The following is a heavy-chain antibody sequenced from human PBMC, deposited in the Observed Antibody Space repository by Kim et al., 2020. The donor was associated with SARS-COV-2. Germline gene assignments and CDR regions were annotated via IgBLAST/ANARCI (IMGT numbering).Heavy chain of an antibody. Sequence: TYYADSVKGRFTISRDNSKNTLYLQMNSLRAEDTAVYYCAKPQDRDAFDIWGQGTMVTVSS. J-gene: IGHJ3*02. CDR2: T. CDR3: AKPQDRDAFDI. V-gene: IGHV3-23*01.